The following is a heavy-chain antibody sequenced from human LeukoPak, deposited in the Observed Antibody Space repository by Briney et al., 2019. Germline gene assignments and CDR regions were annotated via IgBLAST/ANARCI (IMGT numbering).Heavy chain of an antibody. J-gene: IGHJ4*02. D-gene: IGHD5-18*01. CDR1: GFTFSSYS. Sequence: PGGSLRLSCAASGFTFSSYSMNWVRQAPGKGLEWVSYISSSSSSTIYYADSVKGRFTISRDNAKNSLYLQMNSLRAEDTAVYYCAREKRGYSYGYCLDYWGQGTLVTVSS. V-gene: IGHV3-48*01. CDR3: AREKRGYSYGYCLDY. CDR2: ISSSSSSTI.